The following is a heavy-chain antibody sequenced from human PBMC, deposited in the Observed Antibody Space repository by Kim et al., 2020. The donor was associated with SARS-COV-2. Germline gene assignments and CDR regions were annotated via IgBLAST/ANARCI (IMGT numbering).Heavy chain of an antibody. J-gene: IGHJ5*02. CDR3: TTDLQLWLKGDWFDP. Sequence: GGSLRLSCAASGFTFSNAWMSWVRQAPGKGLEWVGRIKSKTDGGTTDYAAPVKGRFTISRDDSKNTLYLQMNSLKTEDTAVYYCTTDLQLWLKGDWFDPWGQGTLVTVSS. D-gene: IGHD5-18*01. CDR1: GFTFSNAW. V-gene: IGHV3-15*01. CDR2: IKSKTDGGTT.